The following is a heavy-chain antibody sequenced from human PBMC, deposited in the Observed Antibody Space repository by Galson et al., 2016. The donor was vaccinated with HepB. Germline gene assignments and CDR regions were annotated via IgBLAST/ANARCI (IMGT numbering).Heavy chain of an antibody. V-gene: IGHV3-30*18. D-gene: IGHD3-10*01. CDR2: ISYDGSNK. CDR3: AKGGFRLLDT. CDR1: GFTFSTYG. Sequence: SLRLSCAASGFTFSTYGMHWVRQAPGKGLDWVAVISYDGSNKYYADSVKGRFTISRDNSKNTLYLQMNSLRAEDTAVYYCAKGGFRLLDTWGQGILVTVSS. J-gene: IGHJ5*02.